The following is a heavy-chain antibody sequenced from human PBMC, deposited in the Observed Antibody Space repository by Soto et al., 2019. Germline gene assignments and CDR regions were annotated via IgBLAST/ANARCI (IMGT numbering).Heavy chain of an antibody. CDR2: IYYSGST. Sequence: SETLSLTCTVSGGSISSYYWSWIRQPPGKGLEWIGYIYYSGSTNYKSSLKSRVTISVDTSKNQFSLKLSSVTAADTAVYYCEKNNGRKNYYDSSGYWSFFAYGGQGTRVTVSS. J-gene: IGHJ4*02. CDR1: GGSISSYY. V-gene: IGHV4-59*01. CDR3: EKNNGRKNYYDSSGYWSFFAY. D-gene: IGHD3-22*01.